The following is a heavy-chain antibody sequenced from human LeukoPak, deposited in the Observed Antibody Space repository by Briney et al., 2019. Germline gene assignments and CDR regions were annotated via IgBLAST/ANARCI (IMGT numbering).Heavy chain of an antibody. CDR3: AREVFFQFDN. CDR1: GFTFRKYW. Sequence: GGSLKLSCAASGFTFRKYWMAWVRQAPGRGLEWVATIAANGNDKDYEDALQGRFTISRDNARNSLSLRIDSLRAEDTAQYYCAREVFFQFDNWGQGALVTVSS. V-gene: IGHV3-7*03. CDR2: IAANGNDK. J-gene: IGHJ4*02.